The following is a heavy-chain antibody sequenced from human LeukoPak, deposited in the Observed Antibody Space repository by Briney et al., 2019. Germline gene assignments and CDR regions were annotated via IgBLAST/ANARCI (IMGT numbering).Heavy chain of an antibody. CDR2: ISNSDDTR. CDR1: GYTFTSYS. CDR3: ARDGSIFGVVIYYYGMDV. Sequence: PGGSLRLPCAASGYTFTSYSMSWVRQAPGKGLEWVSFISNSDDTRYYADSVKGRFTISRDNAKNSLYLQMNSLRDEDTAVYYCARDGSIFGVVIYYYGMDVWGQGTTVTVSS. D-gene: IGHD3-3*01. J-gene: IGHJ6*02. V-gene: IGHV3-48*02.